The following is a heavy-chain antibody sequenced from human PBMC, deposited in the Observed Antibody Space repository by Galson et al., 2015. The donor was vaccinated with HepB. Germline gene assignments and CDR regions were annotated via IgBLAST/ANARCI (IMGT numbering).Heavy chain of an antibody. V-gene: IGHV2-70*11. CDR2: IDWDDDK. CDR3: ARQSTLSRKTYHGAAAGFFEY. D-gene: IGHD6-13*01. CDR1: GFSLSTSGMC. Sequence: PALVKPTQTLTLTCTFSGFSLSTSGMCVSWIRQPPGKALEWLARIDWDDDKYYSTSLKTRLTISKDTSKNQVVLTMTNMDPVDTATYYCARQSTLSRKTYHGAAAGFFEYWGQGTLVTVSS. J-gene: IGHJ4*02.